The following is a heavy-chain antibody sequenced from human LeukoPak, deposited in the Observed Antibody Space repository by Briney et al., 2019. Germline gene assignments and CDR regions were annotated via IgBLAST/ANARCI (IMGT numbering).Heavy chain of an antibody. Sequence: GGSLRLPCAASGFTVSTTYMSWVRQAPGKGLEWVSIIYTGGSTYYAHSVKGRFTISRDNSKNTVYLQMNSLRAEDTAVYFCARVLGTNDAFDIWGQGTMLTVSS. CDR2: IYTGGST. D-gene: IGHD7-27*01. CDR1: GFTVSTTY. V-gene: IGHV3-53*01. J-gene: IGHJ3*02. CDR3: ARVLGTNDAFDI.